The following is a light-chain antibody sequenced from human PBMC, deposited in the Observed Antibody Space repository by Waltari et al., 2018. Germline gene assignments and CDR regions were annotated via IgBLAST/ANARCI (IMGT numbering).Light chain of an antibody. V-gene: IGKV3D-15*01. J-gene: IGKJ5*01. CDR3: QHYDHGPPIT. CDR2: GAS. CDR1: QSISTN. Sequence: DIVMTQSPATRSVSPGERATLSCRASQSISTNLAWYQQKPGQAPRLLIYGASIRATGIPARLSGSGSGTEFTLTISSLQSEDFAVYYCQHYDHGPPITFGQGTRLEIK.